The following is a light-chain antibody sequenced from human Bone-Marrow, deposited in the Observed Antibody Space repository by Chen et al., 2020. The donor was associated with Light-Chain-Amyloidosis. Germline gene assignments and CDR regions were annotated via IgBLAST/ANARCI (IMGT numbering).Light chain of an antibody. CDR3: ESADSSGSDEVI. J-gene: IGLJ2*01. CDR2: RDT. CDR1: ALPTKY. V-gene: IGLV3-25*03. Sequence: SYELTQPPSVSVSPGQTARITCSGDALPTKYAYWYQQKPGQAPVLVIHRDTERPSGISERFSGASTGTTAKLTISGVQAEDEADDHCESADSSGSDEVIVGGGTKLTGL.